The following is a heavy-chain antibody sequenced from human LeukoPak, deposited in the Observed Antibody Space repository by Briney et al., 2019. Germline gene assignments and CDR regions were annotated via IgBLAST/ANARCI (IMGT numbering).Heavy chain of an antibody. Sequence: SETLSLTCTVSGGSISSRKYSWGWIRQPPGKGLEWIGNIHYSGSTYSNPSLKSRVTISVDTSKNQFSLKLSSVTAADTAVYYCARGYSSSWVDYWGQGTLVTVSS. CDR3: ARGYSSSWVDY. J-gene: IGHJ4*02. CDR2: IHYSGST. CDR1: GGSISSRKYS. D-gene: IGHD6-13*01. V-gene: IGHV4-39*07.